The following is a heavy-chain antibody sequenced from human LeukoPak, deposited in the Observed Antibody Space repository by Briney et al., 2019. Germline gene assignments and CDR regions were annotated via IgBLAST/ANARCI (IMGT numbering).Heavy chain of an antibody. CDR3: AKGAVERGDYFDY. Sequence: GGSLRLSCAASGFTFSNAWMSWVRQAPGKGLEWVSAISGSGGSTYYADSVKGRFTISRDNSKNTLYLQMNSLRAEDTAVYYCAKGAVERGDYFDYWGQGTLVTVSS. J-gene: IGHJ4*02. CDR2: ISGSGGST. D-gene: IGHD2-21*01. CDR1: GFTFSNAW. V-gene: IGHV3-23*01.